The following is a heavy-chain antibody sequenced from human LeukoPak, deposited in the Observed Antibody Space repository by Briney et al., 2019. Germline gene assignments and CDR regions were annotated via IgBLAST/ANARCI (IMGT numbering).Heavy chain of an antibody. D-gene: IGHD3-10*01. CDR3: AVYGSGSYYMDV. CDR1: GYTFTSYA. CDR2: INPNSGNT. Sequence: ASVKVSCKASGYTFTSYAINWVQQATGQGLEWMGWINPNSGNTGHAQKFQGRVTMTTNTSISTVYMELSSLRSEDTAVYYCAVYGSGSYYMDVWGQGTTVTVSS. J-gene: IGHJ6*03. V-gene: IGHV1-8*01.